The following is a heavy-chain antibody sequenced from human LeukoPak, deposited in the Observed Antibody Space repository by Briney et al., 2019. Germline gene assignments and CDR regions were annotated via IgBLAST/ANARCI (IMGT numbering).Heavy chain of an antibody. J-gene: IGHJ4*02. CDR2: ISAYNGNT. V-gene: IGHV1-18*01. CDR3: ARDDWQWLELDY. CDR1: VYTFTSYG. D-gene: IGHD6-19*01. Sequence: ASVKVSCKASVYTFTSYGIRWVRQAPGQRLEWMGWISAYNGNTNHAQKLQGRVTMTTDTSTSTAYMELRSLRSDDTAVYYCARDDWQWLELDYWGQGTLVTVSS.